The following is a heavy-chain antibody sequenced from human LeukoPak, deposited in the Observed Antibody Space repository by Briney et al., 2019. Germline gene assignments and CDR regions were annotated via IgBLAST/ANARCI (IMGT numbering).Heavy chain of an antibody. V-gene: IGHV4-39*07. CDR2: IYYSGST. J-gene: IGHJ4*02. CDR3: ARVNNHATISLRIDY. CDR1: GVSISSSSYY. D-gene: IGHD5-12*01. Sequence: SETLSLTCTVSGVSISSSSYYWGRIRQPPGKGLEWIGSIYYSGSTYNNPSRKSRITITVDTTKNKFSLKLSSVTAADTAVYYCARVNNHATISLRIDYWGQGTLVTVSS.